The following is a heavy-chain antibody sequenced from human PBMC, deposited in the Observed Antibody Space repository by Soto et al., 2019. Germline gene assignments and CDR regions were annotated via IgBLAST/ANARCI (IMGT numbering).Heavy chain of an antibody. J-gene: IGHJ6*02. D-gene: IGHD2-21*02. CDR1: AFSLSTGGVG. Sequence: SGPTLVKPPQTLGLTCTFSAFSLSTGGVGVGWIRQPPGKALEWLALIYWDDDKRYSPSLRSRLTITKDTSKNQVVLTMTNMDPVDTATYYCIQSRCGGDCLQSYASYYYYGMDVWGQGTTVTVSS. V-gene: IGHV2-5*02. CDR2: IYWDDDK. CDR3: IQSRCGGDCLQSYASYYYYGMDV.